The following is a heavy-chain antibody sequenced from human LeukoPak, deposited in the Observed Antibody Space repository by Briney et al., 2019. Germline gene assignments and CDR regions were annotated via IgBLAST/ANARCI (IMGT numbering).Heavy chain of an antibody. V-gene: IGHV4-38-2*02. D-gene: IGHD1-26*01. CDR2: VYHSGST. Sequence: PSDTLSLTCTVSGYSISRGYYGGWIRQPPGKGLEWIGRVYHSGSTSYNPSLKSRVTISVDTSKNQFSLKLSSVTAADTAVYYCARARRRKTAPLGFDPWGQGTLVTVSS. CDR1: GYSISRGYY. J-gene: IGHJ5*02. CDR3: ARARRRKTAPLGFDP.